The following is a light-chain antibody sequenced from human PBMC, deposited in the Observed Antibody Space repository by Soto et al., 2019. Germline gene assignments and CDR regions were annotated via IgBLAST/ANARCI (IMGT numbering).Light chain of an antibody. J-gene: IGKJ1*01. CDR1: QSVSSSY. CDR3: QHCVSSRQT. Sequence: EIVLTQSPGTLSLSPGERATLSCRASQSVSSSYLAWYQQRPGQAPRLLIYGASGRGTGLPDRVSGRGSRTDFTLTIRILQAEDLAVCYCQHCVSSRQTWGLGTKVEI. CDR2: GAS. V-gene: IGKV3-20*01.